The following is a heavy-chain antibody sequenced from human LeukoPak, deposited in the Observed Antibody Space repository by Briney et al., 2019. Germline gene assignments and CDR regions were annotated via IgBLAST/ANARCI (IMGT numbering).Heavy chain of an antibody. CDR2: IYYSGST. CDR1: GGSISSGDYY. V-gene: IGHV4-30-4*08. J-gene: IGHJ6*03. Sequence: TSETLSLTCTVSGGSISSGDYYWSWIRQPPGKGLAWFGYIYYSGSTYYNPSLKSRVTISVDTSKNQFSLKLSSVTAADTAVYYCARVNNDYYYYMDVWGKGASVTVSS. CDR3: ARVNNDYYYYMDV. D-gene: IGHD1/OR15-1a*01.